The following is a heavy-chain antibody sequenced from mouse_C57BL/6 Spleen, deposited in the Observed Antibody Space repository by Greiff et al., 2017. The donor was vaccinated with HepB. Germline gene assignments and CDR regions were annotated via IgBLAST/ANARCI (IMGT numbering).Heavy chain of an antibody. CDR3: TRWTTTVGGDY. J-gene: IGHJ2*01. Sequence: VQLQQSGAELVRPGASVTLSCKASGYTFTDYEMHWVKQTPVHGLEWIGAIDPETGGTAYNQKFKGKAILTADKSSSTAYMELRSLTSEDSAVYYCTRWTTTVGGDYWGQGTTLTVSS. CDR1: GYTFTDYE. CDR2: IDPETGGT. D-gene: IGHD1-1*01. V-gene: IGHV1-15*01.